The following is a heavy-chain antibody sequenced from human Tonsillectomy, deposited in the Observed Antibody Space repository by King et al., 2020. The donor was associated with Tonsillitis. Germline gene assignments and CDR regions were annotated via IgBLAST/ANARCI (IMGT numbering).Heavy chain of an antibody. CDR3: ARLAPGESAAAWLSWFDP. Sequence: QLVQSGAEVRKAGEALRISCETSDYSFTDYWITWVRQTPGKGLEWMGTIDPSASLSSYSPSLQGHVTISADKSINTAYLQWSSLSASDTAIYFCARLAPGESAAAWLSWFDPWGQGTRVTVSS. CDR1: DYSFTDYW. CDR2: IDPSASLS. J-gene: IGHJ5*02. V-gene: IGHV5-10-1*03. D-gene: IGHD6-13*01.